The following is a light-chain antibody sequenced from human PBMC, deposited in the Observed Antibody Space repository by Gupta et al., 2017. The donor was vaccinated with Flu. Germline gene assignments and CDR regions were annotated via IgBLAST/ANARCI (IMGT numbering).Light chain of an antibody. CDR3: GTWDSLNSGGL. CDR1: STNIGSEY. Sequence: STNIGSEYVSWYQHVPGAVPKLLIYENDKRPSGIPDRFSASKSGASATLDITGLQPADEADYYCGTWDSLNSGGLFGGGTHLTVL. J-gene: IGLJ3*02. V-gene: IGLV1-51*02. CDR2: END.